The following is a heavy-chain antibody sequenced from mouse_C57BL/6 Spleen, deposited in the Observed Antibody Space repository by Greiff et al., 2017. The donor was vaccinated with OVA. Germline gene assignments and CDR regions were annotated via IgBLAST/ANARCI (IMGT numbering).Heavy chain of an antibody. CDR2: ISSGGSYT. D-gene: IGHD4-1*01. CDR3: ARETLGRVWFAY. Sequence: EVKLVESGGDLVKPGGSLKLSCAASGFTFSSYGMSWVRQTPDKRLEWVATISSGGSYTYYPDSVKGRFTISRDNAKNTLYLQMSSLKAEDTAMSYCARETLGRVWFAYWGQGTRVTVSA. V-gene: IGHV5-6*01. J-gene: IGHJ3*01. CDR1: GFTFSSYG.